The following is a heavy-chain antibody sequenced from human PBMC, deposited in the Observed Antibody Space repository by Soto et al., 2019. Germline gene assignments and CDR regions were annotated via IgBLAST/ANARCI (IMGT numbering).Heavy chain of an antibody. CDR3: VRSGPDIVVVVAASAYFDY. Sequence: QVQLVQSGAEVKKPGASVKVSCKASGYTFTSYGISWVRQAPGQGLEWMGWISAYNGNTNYAQKLQGRVTMTTDTSTSTAYMELRSLRSDDTAVYYCVRSGPDIVVVVAASAYFDYWGQGTLVTVSS. J-gene: IGHJ4*02. D-gene: IGHD2-15*01. V-gene: IGHV1-18*01. CDR1: GYTFTSYG. CDR2: ISAYNGNT.